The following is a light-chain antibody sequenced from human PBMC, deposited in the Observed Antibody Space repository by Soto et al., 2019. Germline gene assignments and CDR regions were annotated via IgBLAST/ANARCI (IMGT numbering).Light chain of an antibody. V-gene: IGLV2-23*01. CDR3: CSYVGSSTV. Sequence: QSALTQPASVSGSPGQSITISCTGTSSDVGSYNLVSWYQHHPGKAPKLMIYEGSKRPSGVSNRFSGSKSGNTASLTISGLQAEDEADYYCCSYVGSSTVFGGGTKLTVL. CDR2: EGS. CDR1: SSDVGSYNL. J-gene: IGLJ3*02.